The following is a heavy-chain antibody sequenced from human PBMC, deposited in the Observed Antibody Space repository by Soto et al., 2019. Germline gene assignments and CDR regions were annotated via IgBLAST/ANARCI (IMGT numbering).Heavy chain of an antibody. V-gene: IGHV4-39*01. CDR3: VRLPYDFWRYYGMDV. CDR1: GGSISSSSYY. Sequence: SETLSLTCTVSGGSISSSSYYWGWIRRPQGKGLEWIGSINYSGSTYYNPALKSRLTISVDTSKNQLSLKVSSVTAADTAVYYCVRLPYDFWRYYGMDVWGQGTTVTV. J-gene: IGHJ6*02. CDR2: INYSGST. D-gene: IGHD3-3*01.